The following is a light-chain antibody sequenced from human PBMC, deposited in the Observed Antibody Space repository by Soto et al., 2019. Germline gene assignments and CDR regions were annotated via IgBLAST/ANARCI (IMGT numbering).Light chain of an antibody. V-gene: IGKV1-39*01. J-gene: IGKJ5*01. Sequence: DIQMTQSPSTLSGSVGDRVTITCRASQTISSWLAWYQQKPGKAPKLLIYGASSLQSGVPSRFSGSGSGTDFTLTISSLQPEDFATYYCQQTYSTPHFGQGTRLEIK. CDR3: QQTYSTPH. CDR2: GAS. CDR1: QTISSW.